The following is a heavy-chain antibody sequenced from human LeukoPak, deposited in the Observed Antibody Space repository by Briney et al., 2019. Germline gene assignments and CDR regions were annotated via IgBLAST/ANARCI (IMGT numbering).Heavy chain of an antibody. J-gene: IGHJ5*02. Sequence: SETLSLTCTVSGGSISSYYWSWIRQPAGKGLEWIGRIYTSGSTNYNPSLKSRVTMSVDTSKNQFSLKLSSVTAADTAVYYCARGYSSSWYRMVWFDPWGQGTLVTVSS. CDR3: ARGYSSSWYRMVWFDP. V-gene: IGHV4-4*07. D-gene: IGHD6-13*01. CDR1: GGSISSYY. CDR2: IYTSGST.